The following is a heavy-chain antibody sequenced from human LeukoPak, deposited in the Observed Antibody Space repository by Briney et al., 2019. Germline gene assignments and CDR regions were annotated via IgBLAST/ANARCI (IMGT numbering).Heavy chain of an antibody. CDR1: EFTFTNYG. CDR2: ISHDGTDK. CDR3: ARDGGQYSSGWYGRGGFDY. D-gene: IGHD6-19*01. J-gene: IGHJ4*02. Sequence: GGPLRLSCTASEFTFTNYGMHWVRQAPGKGLEGVAVISHDGTDKYYADSVKGRFTISRDNSENTLYLQLISLRPEDTAVYYCARDGGQYSSGWYGRGGFDYWGQGTLVTVSS. V-gene: IGHV3-30-3*01.